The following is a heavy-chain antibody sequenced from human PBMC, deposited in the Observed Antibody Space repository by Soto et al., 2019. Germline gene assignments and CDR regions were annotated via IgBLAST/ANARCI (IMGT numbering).Heavy chain of an antibody. CDR2: IIPIFGTA. D-gene: IGHD1-20*01. V-gene: IGHV1-69*13. CDR3: ARDVTVYGNSWFDT. J-gene: IGHJ5*02. Sequence: GASVKVSCKASGGTFSSYAISWVRQAPGQGLEWMGGIIPIFGTANYAQKFQGRVTITADESTSTAYMELSSLRSEDTAVYYCARDVTVYGNSWFDTWGQGTLVTVSS. CDR1: GGTFSSYA.